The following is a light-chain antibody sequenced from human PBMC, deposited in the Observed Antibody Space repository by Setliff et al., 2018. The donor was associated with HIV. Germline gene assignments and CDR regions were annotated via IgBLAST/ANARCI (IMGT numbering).Light chain of an antibody. J-gene: IGLJ2*01. CDR1: SSDVDGYNY. CDR2: DVS. CDR3: SSYTSSSTLV. Sequence: QSALAQPASVSGSPGQSITISCTGTSSDVDGYNYVSWYQQHPGKAPKLMIYDVSKRPSGVSNRFSGSKSGNTASLTISGLQAEDEADYYCSSYTSSSTLVFGGGTKGTV. V-gene: IGLV2-14*03.